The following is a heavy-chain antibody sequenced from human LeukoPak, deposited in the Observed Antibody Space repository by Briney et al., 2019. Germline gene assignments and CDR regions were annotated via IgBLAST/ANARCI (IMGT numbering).Heavy chain of an antibody. CDR1: GFTFDDYA. V-gene: IGHV3-43*02. J-gene: IGHJ4*02. Sequence: GGSLRLSCAASGFTFDDYAMHWVRQAPGKGLEWVSLISVDGVSTYYADSVKGRFTISRDNSKNSLYLQMNSLGTEDTAFYYCAKSVDFDYGDYYFDYWGQGTLVTVSS. CDR2: ISVDGVST. CDR3: AKSVDFDYGDYYFDY. D-gene: IGHD4-17*01.